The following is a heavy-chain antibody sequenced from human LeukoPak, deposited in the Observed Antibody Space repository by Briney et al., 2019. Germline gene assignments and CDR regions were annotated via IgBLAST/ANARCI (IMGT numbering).Heavy chain of an antibody. J-gene: IGHJ4*02. V-gene: IGHV4-34*01. CDR3: ARDRYGGNSGEFDY. D-gene: IGHD4-23*01. CDR2: INHSGST. Sequence: SETLSLTCAVYGGSFSGYYWSWIRQPPGKGLEWIGEINHSGSTNYNPSLKSRVTISVDTSKNQFSLKLSSVTAADTAVYYCARDRYGGNSGEFDYWGQGTLVTVSS. CDR1: GGSFSGYY.